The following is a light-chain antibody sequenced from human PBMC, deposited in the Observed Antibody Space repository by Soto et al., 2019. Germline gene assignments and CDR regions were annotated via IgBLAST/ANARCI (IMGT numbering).Light chain of an antibody. CDR2: GAS. CDR1: QSISDT. CDR3: QQYNNWPWT. J-gene: IGKJ1*01. V-gene: IGKV3-15*01. Sequence: EIVMTQSPATLSVSPGGRATLSCMASQSISDTVAGYQQKPGQAPRLLIYGASKRAAGFPARFSGSGSGTDFTLTISSLQSEDFAVYYCQQYNNWPWTFGQGTKVDIK.